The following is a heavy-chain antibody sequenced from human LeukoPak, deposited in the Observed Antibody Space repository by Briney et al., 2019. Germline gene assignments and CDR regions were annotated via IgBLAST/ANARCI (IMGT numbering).Heavy chain of an antibody. D-gene: IGHD3-9*01. CDR1: GFTFSSYA. J-gene: IGHJ6*02. V-gene: IGHV3-30-3*01. Sequence: GRSLRLSCAASGFTFSSYAMHWVRQAPGKGLEWVAVISYDGSNKYYADSVKGRFTISRDNSKNTLYLQMNSLGAEDTAVYYCAREGGGYFDWLPSYYYGMDVWGQGTTVTVSS. CDR3: AREGGGYFDWLPSYYYGMDV. CDR2: ISYDGSNK.